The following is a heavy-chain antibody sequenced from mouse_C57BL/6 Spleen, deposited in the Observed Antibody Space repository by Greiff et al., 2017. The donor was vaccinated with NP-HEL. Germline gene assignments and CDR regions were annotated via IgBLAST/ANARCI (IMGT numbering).Heavy chain of an antibody. CDR1: GYTFTDYN. CDR2: INPNNGGT. Sequence: VQLQQSGPELVKPGASVKIPCKASGYTFTDYNMDWVKQSHGKSLEWIGDINPNNGGTIYNQKFKGKATLTVDKSSSTAYMELRSLTSEDTAVYYCARPLYGSSYRYYFDYWGQGTTLTVSS. CDR3: ARPLYGSSYRYYFDY. V-gene: IGHV1-18*01. D-gene: IGHD1-1*01. J-gene: IGHJ2*01.